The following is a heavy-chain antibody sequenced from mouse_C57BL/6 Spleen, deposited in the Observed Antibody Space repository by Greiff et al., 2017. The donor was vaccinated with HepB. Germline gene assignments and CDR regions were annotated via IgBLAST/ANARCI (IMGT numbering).Heavy chain of an antibody. V-gene: IGHV5-6*01. CDR3: ARLRQSYFDY. Sequence: EVMLVESGGDLVKPGGSLKLSCAASGFTFSSYGMSWVRQTPDKRLEWVATISSGGSYTYYPDSVKGRFTISRDNAKNTLYLQMSSLKSEDTAMYYCARLRQSYFDYWGQGTTLTVSS. CDR2: ISSGGSYT. CDR1: GFTFSSYG. J-gene: IGHJ2*01.